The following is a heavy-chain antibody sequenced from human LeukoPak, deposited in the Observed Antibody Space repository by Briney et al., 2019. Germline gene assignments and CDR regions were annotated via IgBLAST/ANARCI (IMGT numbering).Heavy chain of an antibody. CDR2: MNPNSGNT. D-gene: IGHD3-22*01. J-gene: IGHJ4*02. CDR1: GYTFTSYD. V-gene: IGHV1-8*01. Sequence: AASVKVSCKASGYTFTSYDINWVRQATGQGLEWMGWMNPNSGNTGYAQKLQGRVTMTTDTSTSTAYMELRSLRSDDTAVYYCARETTYYYDSSGYKDYWGQGTLVTVSS. CDR3: ARETTYYYDSSGYKDY.